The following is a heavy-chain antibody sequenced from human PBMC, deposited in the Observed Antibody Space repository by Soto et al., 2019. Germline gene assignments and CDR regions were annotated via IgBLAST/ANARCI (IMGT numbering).Heavy chain of an antibody. CDR2: MSHSGRT. CDR1: GGSLNSDSYF. Sequence: PSETLSLTCTVSGGSLNSDSYFWAWIRQPPGKGLEWIGTMSHSGRTYHNASLKSRLTMSVDTSKKEISLKLSSVTAADTAVYYCARHVVERGAIAYFDYWRKGPLITVCS. V-gene: IGHV4-39*01. J-gene: IGHJ4*02. CDR3: ARHVVERGAIAYFDY. D-gene: IGHD2-2*02.